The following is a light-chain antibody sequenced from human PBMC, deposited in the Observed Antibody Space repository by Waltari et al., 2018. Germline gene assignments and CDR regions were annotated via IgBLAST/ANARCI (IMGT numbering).Light chain of an antibody. Sequence: SSELPHHPAVSVALRQPVRITRHGDRLRSAYASQYQQKPGQAPVLVIYGKNNRPSGIPDRFSGSSSGNTASLTITGAQAEDEADYYCNSRDSSGNHLVFGGGTKLTVL. CDR2: GKN. V-gene: IGLV3-19*01. CDR3: NSRDSSGNHLV. J-gene: IGLJ2*01. CDR1: RLRSAY.